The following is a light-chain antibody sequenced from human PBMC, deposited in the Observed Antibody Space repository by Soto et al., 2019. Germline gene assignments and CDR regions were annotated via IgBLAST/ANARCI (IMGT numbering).Light chain of an antibody. CDR1: QSVGTY. V-gene: IGKV3-11*01. Sequence: EIVLTQSPATLSLSPGDRATLSCRASQSVGTYLPWYQQRPGHPPRLLIYATSNRATGIRARFSGSGSGTDFTITINSLEPEDFAVYFCQQRSHLPTFGHGTKVDIK. CDR3: QQRSHLPT. CDR2: ATS. J-gene: IGKJ3*01.